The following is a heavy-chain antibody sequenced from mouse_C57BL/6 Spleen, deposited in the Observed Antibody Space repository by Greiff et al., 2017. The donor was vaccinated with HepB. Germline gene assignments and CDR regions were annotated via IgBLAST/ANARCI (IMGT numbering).Heavy chain of an antibody. J-gene: IGHJ1*03. V-gene: IGHV7-3*01. CDR1: GFTFTDYY. Sequence: EVMLVESGGGLVQPGGSLSLSCAASGFTFTDYYMSWVRQPPGKALEWLGFIRNKANGYTTEYSASVKGRFTISRDNSQSILYLQMNALRAEDSATYYCARYTPYDYYWYFDVWGTGTTVTVSS. D-gene: IGHD2-4*01. CDR3: ARYTPYDYYWYFDV. CDR2: IRNKANGYTT.